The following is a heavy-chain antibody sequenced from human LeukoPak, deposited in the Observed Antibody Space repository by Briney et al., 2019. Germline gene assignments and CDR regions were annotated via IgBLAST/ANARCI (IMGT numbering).Heavy chain of an antibody. CDR1: XFSFSAAW. CDR2: IKNDGSDK. Sequence: XXCXXXXFSFSAAWMTWVRQAPGKGLEWVATIKNDGSDKYYVDSVKGRFTLSRDNAKNSVYLQMNSLRVEDTAVYYCVNLGYSDGGQGTLVTVSS. V-gene: IGHV3-7*01. J-gene: IGHJ4*02. D-gene: IGHD5-12*01. CDR3: VNLGYSD.